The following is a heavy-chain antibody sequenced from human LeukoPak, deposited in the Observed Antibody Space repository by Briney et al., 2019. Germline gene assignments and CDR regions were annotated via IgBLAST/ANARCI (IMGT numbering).Heavy chain of an antibody. CDR1: GLTLSRDA. CDR3: AKRSAAGTGWFDP. D-gene: IGHD6-19*01. V-gene: IGHV3-23*01. J-gene: IGHJ5*02. CDR2: ISGSGGST. Sequence: GRCPRLDCASAGLTLSRDAVCWVREALGKGLKWVSAISGSGGSTYYADSVRGRFTISRDNSKNTLYLQMNSLRAEDTAVYYCAKRSAAGTGWFDPWGQGTLVTVSS.